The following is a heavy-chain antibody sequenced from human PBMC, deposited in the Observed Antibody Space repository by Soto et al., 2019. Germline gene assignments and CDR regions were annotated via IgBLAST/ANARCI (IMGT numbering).Heavy chain of an antibody. D-gene: IGHD1-1*01. CDR1: GYSFTSYW. J-gene: IGHJ4*02. CDR3: ASERGWVRAPFDY. CDR2: IYPGDSDS. Sequence: GESLKISCKGSGYSFTSYWIGWVRQMPGKGLEWMGIIYPGDSDSRYSPSFQGQVTISADKSISTAYLQWSSLKASDTAMYYCASERGWVRAPFDYWGQGTLVTVSS. V-gene: IGHV5-51*01.